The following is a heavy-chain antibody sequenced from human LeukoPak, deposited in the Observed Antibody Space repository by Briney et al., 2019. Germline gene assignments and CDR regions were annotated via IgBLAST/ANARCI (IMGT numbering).Heavy chain of an antibody. CDR1: GYTFTSYA. CDR2: INTNTGNP. Sequence: ASVKVSCKASGYTFTSYAMNWVRQAPGQGLEWMGWINTNTGNPTYAQGFTGRFVFSLDTSVSTAYLQISSLKAEDTAVYYCAREGATYSYGDYEIYYFDYWGQGTLVTVSS. D-gene: IGHD4-17*01. CDR3: AREGATYSYGDYEIYYFDY. J-gene: IGHJ4*02. V-gene: IGHV7-4-1*02.